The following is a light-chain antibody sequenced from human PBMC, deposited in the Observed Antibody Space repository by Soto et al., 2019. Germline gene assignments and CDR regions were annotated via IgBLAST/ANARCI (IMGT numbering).Light chain of an antibody. CDR1: SSDVAYYDY. Sequence: QSVLTQPASVSGSPGQSITISCTGTSSDVAYYDYVSWYQQHPGKAPKLMIYEVSNRPSGVSHRFSGSKSDSTASLTISGLQAEDEADYYCSSHTTSSTLVFGGGTKLTVL. CDR3: SSHTTSSTLV. J-gene: IGLJ2*01. V-gene: IGLV2-14*01. CDR2: EVS.